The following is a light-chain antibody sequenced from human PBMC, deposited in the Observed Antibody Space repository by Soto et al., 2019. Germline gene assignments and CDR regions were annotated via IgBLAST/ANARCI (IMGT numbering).Light chain of an antibody. CDR1: SNDVGGNDL. Sequence: QSVLTQPASVSGSPGQSITISCTGTSNDVGGNDLVSWYQHHPGKAPKLMIYEATKRPSGVSDRFSGSKSGNTASLTISALQAEDEADYSCCSFAGGATFVFGGGTKVTVL. V-gene: IGLV2-23*02. CDR3: CSFAGGATFV. J-gene: IGLJ2*01. CDR2: EAT.